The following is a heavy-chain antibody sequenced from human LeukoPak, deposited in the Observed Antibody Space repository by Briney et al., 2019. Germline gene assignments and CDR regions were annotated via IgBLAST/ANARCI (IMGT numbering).Heavy chain of an antibody. CDR3: AKAPEYQLLWYYFDY. J-gene: IGHJ4*02. D-gene: IGHD2-2*01. CDR1: GLTLSSYG. V-gene: IGHV3-30*18. Sequence: PGGSLRLSCAASGLTLSSYGMPWVGQAQGRGLEGGAVISYDGSNKYYADSVKGRFTISRDNSKNTLYLQMNSLRAEDTAVYYCAKAPEYQLLWYYFDYWGQGTLVTVSS. CDR2: ISYDGSNK.